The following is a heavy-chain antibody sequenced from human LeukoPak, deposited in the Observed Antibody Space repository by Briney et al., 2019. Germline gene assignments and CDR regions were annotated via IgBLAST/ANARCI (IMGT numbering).Heavy chain of an antibody. J-gene: IGHJ3*02. Sequence: GGSLRLSCAATGFTVSSSYMSWVRQAPGRGLEWVSVIYSGGSTYYADSVKGRFSISRDKSKNTLYLQMNSLRAEDTALYYCAREMYCSGGSCYGDAFDIWGQGTMVTVSS. V-gene: IGHV3-66*01. CDR3: AREMYCSGGSCYGDAFDI. D-gene: IGHD2-15*01. CDR1: GFTVSSSY. CDR2: IYSGGST.